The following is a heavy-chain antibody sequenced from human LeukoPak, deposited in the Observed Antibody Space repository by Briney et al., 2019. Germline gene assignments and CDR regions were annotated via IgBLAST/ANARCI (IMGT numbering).Heavy chain of an antibody. D-gene: IGHD3-22*01. Sequence: SETLSLTCTVSGGSISSYYWSWIRQPPGKGLEWIGYIYYSGSTNYNPSLKSRVTISVATSKNQFSLKLSSVTAADTAVYYCARDRVYYDSSGYDYWGQGTLVTVSS. CDR2: IYYSGST. J-gene: IGHJ4*02. CDR3: ARDRVYYDSSGYDY. CDR1: GGSISSYY. V-gene: IGHV4-59*01.